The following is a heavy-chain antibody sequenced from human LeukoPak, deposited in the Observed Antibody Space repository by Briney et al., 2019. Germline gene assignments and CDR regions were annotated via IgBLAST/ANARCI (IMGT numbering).Heavy chain of an antibody. CDR1: GFTFSSYA. CDR3: AKEDGGYDFWSGYYPFDY. J-gene: IGHJ4*02. CDR2: VSGSGGST. D-gene: IGHD3-3*01. Sequence: PGGSLRLSCAASGFTFSSYAMSWVRQAPGKGLEWVSAVSGSGGSTYYADSVKGRFTISRDNSKNTLYLQMNSLRAEDTAVYYCAKEDGGYDFWSGYYPFDYWGQGTLVTVSS. V-gene: IGHV3-23*01.